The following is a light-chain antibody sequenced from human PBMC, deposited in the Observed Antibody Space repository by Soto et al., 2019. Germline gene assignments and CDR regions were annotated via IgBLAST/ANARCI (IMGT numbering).Light chain of an antibody. J-gene: IGKJ2*01. CDR1: QSVSSSY. V-gene: IGKV3-20*01. Sequence: EIVLTQSPGTLSLSPGERATLSSRASQSVSSSYLAWYQQKPGQAPRLLIYGASGRATGIPDRFSGSGSGRDFTLTISRLEPEDFAVYYCQQYGSLPYTFGQGTKLEIK. CDR2: GAS. CDR3: QQYGSLPYT.